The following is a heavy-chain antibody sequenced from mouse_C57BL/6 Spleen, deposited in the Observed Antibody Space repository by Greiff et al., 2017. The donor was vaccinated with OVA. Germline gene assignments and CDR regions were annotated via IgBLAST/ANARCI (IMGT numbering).Heavy chain of an antibody. Sequence: VQLQQPGAELMKPGASVKLSCKATGYTFTGYWIEWVKQRPGHGLEWIGEILPGSGCTNYNEKFKGKATFTADTSSNTAYMQLSSLTTEDSAIYDGARLGDGYDYWYFDVWGTGTTVTVSS. CDR2: ILPGSGCT. D-gene: IGHD2-2*01. CDR1: GYTFTGYW. V-gene: IGHV1-9*01. J-gene: IGHJ1*03. CDR3: ARLGDGYDYWYFDV.